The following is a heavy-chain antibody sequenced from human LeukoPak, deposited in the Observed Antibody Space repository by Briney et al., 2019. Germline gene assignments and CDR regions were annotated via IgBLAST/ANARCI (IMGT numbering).Heavy chain of an antibody. CDR3: ARVSFFRWAATRPSYYYYYMDV. CDR1: GGSISSYY. V-gene: IGHV4-4*07. Sequence: SETLSLTCTVSGGSISSYYWSWIRQPAGKGLEWIGRIYTSVSTNYNPSLKSRVTISVDTSKNQFSLKLSSVTAADTAVYYCARVSFFRWAATRPSYYYYYMDVWGQGTTVTISS. D-gene: IGHD2-15*01. J-gene: IGHJ6*03. CDR2: IYTSVST.